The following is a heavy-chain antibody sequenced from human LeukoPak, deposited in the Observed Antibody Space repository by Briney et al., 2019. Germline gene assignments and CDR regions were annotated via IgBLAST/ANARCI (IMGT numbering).Heavy chain of an antibody. CDR1: GGSISSYP. CDR2: IYYSGST. Sequence: SETLSLTCTVSGGSISSYPWNWIRQPPGKGLEWIGNIYYSGSTNYNPSLKSRVTISPDTSKNQFPLRLSSVTAADTAVYYCARQGARFGELLSFYAIHVWGQGTTVTVSS. CDR3: ARQGARFGELLSFYAIHV. V-gene: IGHV4-59*08. D-gene: IGHD3-10*01. J-gene: IGHJ6*02.